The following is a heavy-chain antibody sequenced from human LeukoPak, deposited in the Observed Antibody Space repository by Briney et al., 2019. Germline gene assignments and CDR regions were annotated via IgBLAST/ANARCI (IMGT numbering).Heavy chain of an antibody. CDR2: INSDGRSR. CDR1: GFTFSSYW. V-gene: IGHV3-74*01. CDR3: AREAVAGIIDY. D-gene: IGHD6-19*01. J-gene: IGHJ4*02. Sequence: GGSPRLSCAASGFTFSSYWMHWVRQAPGKGLVWVSRINSDGRSRSYAESAKGRFTISRDNAKNTLYLQMNSLRAEDTAVYYCAREAVAGIIDYWGQGTLVTVSS.